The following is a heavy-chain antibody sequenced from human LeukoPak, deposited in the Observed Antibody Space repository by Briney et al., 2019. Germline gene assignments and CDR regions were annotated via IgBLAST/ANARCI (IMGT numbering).Heavy chain of an antibody. CDR2: IYSGGST. V-gene: IGHV3-53*04. Sequence: PGGSLRLSCAASGFTLTTNYMSWVRQAPGKGLEWVSVIYSGGSTYYADSVKGRFTISRHNSKNTLHLQMDSLRDEDTAVYYCARGDFWSGYYAGLYWGQGTLVTVSS. J-gene: IGHJ4*02. CDR3: ARGDFWSGYYAGLY. CDR1: GFTLTTNY. D-gene: IGHD3-3*01.